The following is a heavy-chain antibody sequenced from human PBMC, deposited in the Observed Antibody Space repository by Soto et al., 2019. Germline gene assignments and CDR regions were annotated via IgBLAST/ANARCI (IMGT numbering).Heavy chain of an antibody. J-gene: IGHJ6*02. CDR2: ISYDGSNK. D-gene: IGHD5-12*01. CDR1: GFTFSSYA. CDR3: ARDLGGWLPHYYYGMDV. Sequence: GGSLRLSCAASGFTFSSYAMHWVRQAPGKGLEWVAVISYDGSNKYYADSVKGRFTISRDNSKNTLYLQMNSLRAEDTAVYYCARDLGGWLPHYYYGMDVWGQGTTVTVSS. V-gene: IGHV3-30-3*01.